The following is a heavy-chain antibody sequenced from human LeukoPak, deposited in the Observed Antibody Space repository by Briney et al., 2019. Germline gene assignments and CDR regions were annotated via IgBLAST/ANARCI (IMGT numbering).Heavy chain of an antibody. CDR2: ISWNSGSI. V-gene: IGHV3-9*01. D-gene: IGHD3-10*01. J-gene: IGHJ4*02. Sequence: GGSLRLSCAASGFTFDDYAMHWVRQAPGKGLEWVSGISWNSGSIGYADSVKGRFTISRDNAKNSLYLQMNSLRAEDTALYYCAKDANGSGTFFDYWGQGTLVTVSS. CDR1: GFTFDDYA. CDR3: AKDANGSGTFFDY.